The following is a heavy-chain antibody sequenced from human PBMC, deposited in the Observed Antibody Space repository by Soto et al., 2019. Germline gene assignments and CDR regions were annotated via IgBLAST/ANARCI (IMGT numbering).Heavy chain of an antibody. CDR2: ISYSGHT. V-gene: IGHV4-59*08. CDR1: GGSITSITNHY. CDR3: ATQGFGTLHGLVDV. D-gene: IGHD1-7*01. J-gene: IGHJ6*02. Sequence: QVRLQESGPGLVKPSETLSLTCTVSGGSITSITNHYCSWIRQPPGKGLEWIGYISYSGHTSYNPSLKSRVVLPVDTSTNQVSLNLASVTAADTAVYYCATQGFGTLHGLVDVWGQGTTVTVSS.